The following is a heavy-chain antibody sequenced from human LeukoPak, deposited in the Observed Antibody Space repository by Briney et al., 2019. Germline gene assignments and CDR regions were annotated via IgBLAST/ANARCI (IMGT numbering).Heavy chain of an antibody. V-gene: IGHV3-23*01. D-gene: IGHD3-10*01. Sequence: PGGSLRLSCAASGFTFSSYAMSWVRQAPGKGLEWVSAISNSGSFTYFADAVKGRFTISRDNSKNTLFLQMNSLRVDDTAVYYCAKMVRGVINPCDHSGPGTLVTVSS. CDR3: AKMVRGVINPCDH. J-gene: IGHJ4*02. CDR1: GFTFSSYA. CDR2: ISNSGSFT.